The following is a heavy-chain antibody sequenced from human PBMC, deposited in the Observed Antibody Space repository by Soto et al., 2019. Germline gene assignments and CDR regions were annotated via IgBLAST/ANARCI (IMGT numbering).Heavy chain of an antibody. CDR2: MNPNSGNT. CDR3: ASLKTGDGAFDI. V-gene: IGHV1-8*01. J-gene: IGHJ3*02. CDR1: GYTFTSYD. D-gene: IGHD7-27*01. Sequence: QVQLVQSGAEVKKPGASVKVSCKASGYTFTSYDINWVRQATGHGLEWMGWMNPNSGNTGYAQKFQGRVTMTRNTSISTAYMELSSLRSEDTAASYCASLKTGDGAFDIWGQGTMVTVSS.